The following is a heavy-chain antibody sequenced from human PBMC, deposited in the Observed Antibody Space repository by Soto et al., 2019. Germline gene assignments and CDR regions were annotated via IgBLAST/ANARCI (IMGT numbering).Heavy chain of an antibody. J-gene: IGHJ4*02. V-gene: IGHV4-31*03. Sequence: SETLSLTCTVSGGSISSGGYYWSWIRQHPGKGLEWIGYIYYSGSTYYNPSLKSRVTISVDTSKNQFSLRLSSVTAADTAVYYCAREMNYYDTSGGSYFAYSGQGTLVTVSS. CDR3: AREMNYYDTSGGSYFAY. CDR1: GGSISSGGYY. D-gene: IGHD3-22*01. CDR2: IYYSGST.